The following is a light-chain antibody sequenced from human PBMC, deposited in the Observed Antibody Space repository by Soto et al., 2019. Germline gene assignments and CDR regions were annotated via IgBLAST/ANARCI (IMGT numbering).Light chain of an antibody. V-gene: IGKV3-15*01. CDR2: GAS. Sequence: EIVMTQSPATLSVSPGERATLSCRASQSVGNNLAWYQQKPGQTPRLLFYGASTRATGLPARFSGSGSGTEFTLTISSLQSEDFAVYYCQQYDNGPTFGQGTRLEIK. CDR3: QQYDNGPT. CDR1: QSVGNN. J-gene: IGKJ5*01.